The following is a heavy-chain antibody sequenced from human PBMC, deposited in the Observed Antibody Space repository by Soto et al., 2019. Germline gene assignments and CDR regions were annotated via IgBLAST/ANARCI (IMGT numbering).Heavy chain of an antibody. CDR2: IIPIFGTA. Sequence: SVKVSCKASGGTFSSYAISWVRQAPGQGLEWMGGIIPIFGTANYAQKFQGRVTITADESTSTAYMELSSLRSEDTAVYYCGLLIAVAAPVDYWGQGTLVTVSS. CDR3: GLLIAVAAPVDY. CDR1: GGTFSSYA. V-gene: IGHV1-69*13. J-gene: IGHJ4*02. D-gene: IGHD6-19*01.